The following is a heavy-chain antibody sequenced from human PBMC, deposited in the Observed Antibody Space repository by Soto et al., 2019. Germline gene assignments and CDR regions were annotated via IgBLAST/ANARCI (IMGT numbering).Heavy chain of an antibody. CDR3: ARGSGFGELLYYYYGMDV. D-gene: IGHD3-10*01. CDR1: GFTFSSYA. Sequence: GGSLRLSCAASGFTFSSYAMHWVRQAPGKGLEWVAVISYDGSNKYYADSVKGRFTISRDNSKNTLYLQMNSLRAEDTAVYYCARGSGFGELLYYYYGMDVWGQGTTVTVSS. V-gene: IGHV3-30-3*01. J-gene: IGHJ6*02. CDR2: ISYDGSNK.